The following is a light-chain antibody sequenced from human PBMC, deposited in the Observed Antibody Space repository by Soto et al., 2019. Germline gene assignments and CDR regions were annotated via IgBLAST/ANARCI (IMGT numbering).Light chain of an antibody. CDR3: QSYDSSLSGYV. J-gene: IGLJ1*01. CDR2: GNS. V-gene: IGLV1-40*01. Sequence: QSVLTQPPSVSGAPGQRVIISCTGSSSNIGAGYDVHWYQQLPGTAPKLLIYGNSNRPSGVPDRFSGSKSGTSASLAITGLQPEDEADYYCQSYDSSLSGYVFGTGTKLTVL. CDR1: SSNIGAGYD.